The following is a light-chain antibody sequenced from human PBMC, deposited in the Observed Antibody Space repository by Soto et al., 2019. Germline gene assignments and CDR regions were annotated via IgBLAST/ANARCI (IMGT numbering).Light chain of an antibody. CDR2: EVS. J-gene: IGLJ2*01. V-gene: IGLV2-14*01. Sequence: QSALTQPASVSGSPGQSITISCTGTNSDVGGYNYVSWYQQHPGKAPKLMSCEVSNRPSGVSNRFSGSKSGNTASLTISGLQAEDEADYYCSSYTSSSTLVVFGGGTKFTVL. CDR1: NSDVGGYNY. CDR3: SSYTSSSTLVV.